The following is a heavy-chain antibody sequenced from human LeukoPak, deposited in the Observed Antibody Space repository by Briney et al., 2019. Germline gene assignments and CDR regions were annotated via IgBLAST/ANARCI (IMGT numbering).Heavy chain of an antibody. CDR3: ARGSCSSTSCYASPTYYFDY. CDR1: GFTFSSYS. Sequence: GGPLRLSCAASGFTFSSYSMNWVRQAPGKGLEWVSSISSSSSYIYYADSVKGRFTISRDNAKNSLYLQMNSLRAEDTAVYYCARGSCSSTSCYASPTYYFDYWGQGTLVTVSS. D-gene: IGHD2-2*01. CDR2: ISSSSSYI. J-gene: IGHJ4*02. V-gene: IGHV3-21*01.